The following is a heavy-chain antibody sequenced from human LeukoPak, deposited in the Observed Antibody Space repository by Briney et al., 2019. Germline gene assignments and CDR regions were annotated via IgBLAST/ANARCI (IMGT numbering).Heavy chain of an antibody. CDR2: IYHSGST. CDR1: GGSISSGGYS. V-gene: IGHV4-30-2*01. CDR3: ARGREADFWSGYLFSWYFDL. Sequence: PSETLSLTCAVSGGSISSGGYSWSWTRQPPGKGLEWLAYIYHSGSTYYNPSLKSRVTISVDRSKNQFSLKLSSVTAADTAVYYCARGREADFWSGYLFSWYFDLWGRGTLVTVSS. J-gene: IGHJ2*01. D-gene: IGHD3-3*01.